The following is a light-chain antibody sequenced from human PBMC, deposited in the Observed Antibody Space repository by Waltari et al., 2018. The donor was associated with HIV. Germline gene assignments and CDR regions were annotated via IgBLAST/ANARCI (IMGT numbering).Light chain of an antibody. J-gene: IGLJ2*01. Sequence: QSVLTQPPSASGTPGQRITIPCSGSSSNIRSNYVSCYQQLPGTAPKLLIYRNNQRPSGVPDRFSGSKSGTSASLAISGLRSEDEADYYCATWDDTLSGHVVFGGGTKLNVL. CDR3: ATWDDTLSGHVV. CDR2: RNN. V-gene: IGLV1-47*01. CDR1: SSNIRSNY.